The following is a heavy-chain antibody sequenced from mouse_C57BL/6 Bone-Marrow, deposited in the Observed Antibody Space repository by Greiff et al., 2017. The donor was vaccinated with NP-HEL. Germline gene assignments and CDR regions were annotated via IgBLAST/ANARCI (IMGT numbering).Heavy chain of an antibody. CDR3: ASPVIYDGYYLCVDV. V-gene: IGHV1-81*01. Sequence: VQLQESGAELARPGASVKLSCKASGYTFTSYGISWVKQRTGQGLEWIGEIYPRSGNTYYNEKFKGKATLTADKSSSTAYMELRSLTSEDSAVDFFASPVIYDGYYLCVDVWGTGTTVTVSS. J-gene: IGHJ1*03. D-gene: IGHD2-3*01. CDR2: IYPRSGNT. CDR1: GYTFTSYG.